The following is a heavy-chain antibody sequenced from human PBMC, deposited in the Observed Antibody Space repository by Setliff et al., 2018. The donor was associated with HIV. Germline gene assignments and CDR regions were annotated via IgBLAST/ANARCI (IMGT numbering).Heavy chain of an antibody. CDR3: ARGTGDTSGYYYYSEYFQN. V-gene: IGHV3-48*01. Sequence: PGGSLRLSCAASGFTFSSYSMNWVRQAPGKGLEWVSYISSSSATMYYADSVKGRFTISRDNAKNSLYLQMNSLRAEDTAVYYCARGTGDTSGYYYYSEYFQNWGQGTLVTVSS. D-gene: IGHD3-22*01. CDR1: GFTFSSYS. CDR2: ISSSSATM. J-gene: IGHJ1*01.